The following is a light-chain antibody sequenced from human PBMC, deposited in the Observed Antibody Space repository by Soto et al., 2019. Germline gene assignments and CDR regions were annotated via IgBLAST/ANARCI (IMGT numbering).Light chain of an antibody. CDR2: DAS. CDR1: QDISNY. V-gene: IGKV1-33*01. J-gene: IGKJ2*01. Sequence: DIQMTQSPSSLSASVGDRVTITCQASQDISNYLNWYQQKPGKAPKLLIYDASNLETGVPSRFSGSGSGTDFTFTISSLQPEDIATYYCQQRNTWPETFGQGTKLEIK. CDR3: QQRNTWPET.